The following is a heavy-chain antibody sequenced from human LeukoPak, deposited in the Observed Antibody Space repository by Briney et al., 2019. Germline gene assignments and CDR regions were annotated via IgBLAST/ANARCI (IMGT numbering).Heavy chain of an antibody. Sequence: GGSLRLSCAASGFTFSIYGMHWVRQAPGKGLEWVTFIRYDGGDTYNKFYADSVKGRFTISRDNSRNTLYLQMNSLRAEDTAVYYCARSPSNYDILTADDYWGQGTLVTVSS. J-gene: IGHJ4*02. V-gene: IGHV3-30*02. D-gene: IGHD3-9*01. CDR1: GFTFSIYG. CDR2: IRYDGGDTYNK. CDR3: ARSPSNYDILTADDY.